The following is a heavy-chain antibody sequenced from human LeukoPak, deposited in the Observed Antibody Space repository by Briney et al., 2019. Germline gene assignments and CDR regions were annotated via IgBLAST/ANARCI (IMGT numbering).Heavy chain of an antibody. CDR1: GGSFSGYY. J-gene: IGHJ4*02. Sequence: SETLSLTCAVYGGSFSGYYWSWIRQPPGKRLEWIGEINHSGSTNYNPSLKSRVTISVDTSKNQFSLKLSSVTAADTAVYYCASGHSYGWSAFDYWGQGTLVTVSS. D-gene: IGHD5-18*01. V-gene: IGHV4-34*01. CDR3: ASGHSYGWSAFDY. CDR2: INHSGST.